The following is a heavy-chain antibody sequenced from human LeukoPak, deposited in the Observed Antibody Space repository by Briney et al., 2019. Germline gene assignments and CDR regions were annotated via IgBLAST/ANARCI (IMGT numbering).Heavy chain of an antibody. CDR2: IIPIFGTA. CDR1: GGTFSSYA. D-gene: IGHD4-11*01. CDR3: AREELGHDYGNPTSHFDY. V-gene: IGHV1-69*05. Sequence: SVKVSCKASGGTFSSYAISWVRQAPGQGLEWMGRIIPIFGTANYAQKFQGRVTITTDESTSTAYMELSSLRSEDTAVYYCAREELGHDYGNPTSHFDYWGQGTLVTVSS. J-gene: IGHJ4*02.